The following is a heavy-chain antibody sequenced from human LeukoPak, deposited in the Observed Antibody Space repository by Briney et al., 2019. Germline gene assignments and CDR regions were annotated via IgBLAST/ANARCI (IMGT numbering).Heavy chain of an antibody. V-gene: IGHV3-20*04. Sequence: GGSLRLSCAASGFTFDDYGMSWVRQAPGKALDWVSGINWNGGSTGYADSVKGRSTISRDNAKNSLYLQMNSLRVEDTAVYYCARVGCSGGRCPGYGMDVWGQGTTVTVSS. D-gene: IGHD2-15*01. CDR1: GFTFDDYG. CDR2: INWNGGST. CDR3: ARVGCSGGRCPGYGMDV. J-gene: IGHJ6*02.